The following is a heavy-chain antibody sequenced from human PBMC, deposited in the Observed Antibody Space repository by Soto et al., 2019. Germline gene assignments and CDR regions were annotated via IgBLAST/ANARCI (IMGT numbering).Heavy chain of an antibody. CDR3: ARVIAAAGDNWFDP. CDR2: INHSGST. D-gene: IGHD6-13*01. CDR1: GGSFSGYY. Sequence: QVQLQQWGAGLLKPSETLSLTCAVYGGSFSGYYWSWIRQPPGKGLEWIGEINHSGSTNYNPSLKSRVTISVDTSKNQFSLKLSSATAADTAVYYCARVIAAAGDNWFDPWGQGTLVTVSS. J-gene: IGHJ5*02. V-gene: IGHV4-34*01.